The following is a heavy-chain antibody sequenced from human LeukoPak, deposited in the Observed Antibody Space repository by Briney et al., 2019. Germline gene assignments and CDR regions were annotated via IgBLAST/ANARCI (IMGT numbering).Heavy chain of an antibody. CDR3: AKKSGYYDSSGYYYPGGFQH. D-gene: IGHD3-22*01. Sequence: GGSLRLSCAASGFTVSSNYMGWVRQAPGKGLEWVSAISGGGDNTYYADSVKGRFTISRDNSKNTLYLQMNSLRAEDTAVYYCAKKSGYYDSSGYYYPGGFQHWGQGTLVIVSS. CDR2: ISGGGDNT. V-gene: IGHV3-23*01. CDR1: GFTVSSNY. J-gene: IGHJ1*01.